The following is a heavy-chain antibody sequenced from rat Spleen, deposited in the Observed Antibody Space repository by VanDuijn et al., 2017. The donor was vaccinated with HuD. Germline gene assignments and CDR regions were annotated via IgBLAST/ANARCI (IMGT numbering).Heavy chain of an antibody. Sequence: EVQLVESGGGLVQPGRPMKVSCVATGFTFSHYYMAWVRQSPTKGLEWVALISAGGFNTYYRDSVKGRFTISRDIAKSTLYLQMDSLRSEDTATYYCVRQGYLRDWYFDFWGPGTMVTVSS. CDR2: ISAGGFNT. V-gene: IGHV5-25*01. D-gene: IGHD2-7*01. J-gene: IGHJ1*01. CDR3: VRQGYLRDWYFDF. CDR1: GFTFSHYY.